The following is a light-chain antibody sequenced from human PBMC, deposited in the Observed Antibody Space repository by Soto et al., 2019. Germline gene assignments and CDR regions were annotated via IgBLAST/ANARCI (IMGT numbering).Light chain of an antibody. Sequence: EIVLTQSPGTLSLSPGERATLSCRASQSISSSYLAWYQQKPGQPPRLLLYRTFSRATGVPARFSGTGSETDFTLTISGLQSEDSAVYFCQQYNNWPFSFGQGTRLEIK. V-gene: IGKV3-20*01. J-gene: IGKJ5*01. CDR2: RTF. CDR3: QQYNNWPFS. CDR1: QSISSSY.